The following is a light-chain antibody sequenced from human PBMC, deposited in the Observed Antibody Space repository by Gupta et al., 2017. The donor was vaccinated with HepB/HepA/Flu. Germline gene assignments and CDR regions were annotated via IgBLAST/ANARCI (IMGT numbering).Light chain of an antibody. Sequence: QSVLTPPPSASGTIGQTFTSSCSGSNSNIGSNSVNWYQQHPGTAPKLLIYSNNQRPSGVPDRFSGSKSGTSASLAISGLHSEDEADYYCAAWDDSLIGPVFGGGTKLTVL. J-gene: IGLJ2*01. CDR2: SNN. V-gene: IGLV1-44*01. CDR1: NSNIGSNS. CDR3: AAWDDSLIGPV.